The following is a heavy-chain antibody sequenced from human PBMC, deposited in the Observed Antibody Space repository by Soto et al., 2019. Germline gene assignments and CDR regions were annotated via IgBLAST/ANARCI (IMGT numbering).Heavy chain of an antibody. CDR3: EITYVTDMVVVPAAKDYMDV. J-gene: IGHJ6*03. Sequence: SETLSLTCTVSGDSISDDYWTWIRQPPGKALEWIGYVYYSGSTSYNPSFKSRVTIAVDTSKTQFSLKLNSVTAADTAVYYCEITYVTDMVVVPAAKDYMDVWGKGTTVTVSS. D-gene: IGHD2-2*01. V-gene: IGHV4-59*08. CDR2: VYYSGST. CDR1: GDSISDDY.